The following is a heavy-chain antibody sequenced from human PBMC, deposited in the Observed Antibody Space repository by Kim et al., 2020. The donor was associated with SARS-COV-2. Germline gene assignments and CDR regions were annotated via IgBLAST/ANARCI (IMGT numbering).Heavy chain of an antibody. V-gene: IGHV1-18*01. CDR3: ARDVSYDILTDYFGNYFDY. CDR2: VSVDNVYT. Sequence: ASVKVSCKTSGYSFSSYGVSWVRQAPGQGLEWMGWVSVDNVYTNYAQKLQGRVTMTTDTSTSTAYMELTSLRSDDTAVYYCARDVSYDILTDYFGNYFDY. D-gene: IGHD3-9*01. CDR1: GYSFSSYG. J-gene: IGHJ4*01.